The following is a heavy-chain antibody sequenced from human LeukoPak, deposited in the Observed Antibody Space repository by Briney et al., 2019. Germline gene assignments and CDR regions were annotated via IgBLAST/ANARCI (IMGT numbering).Heavy chain of an antibody. V-gene: IGHV3-30*03. Sequence: PGRSLRLSCAASGFTFSSYGMHWVRQAPGKGLEWVAIISYDGNNKYYADSVKGRFTISRDNSKNTLYLQMNSLRVEDTAVYYCARPPPSCSSTSCCQQYWGQGTLVTVSS. CDR1: GFTFSSYG. CDR2: ISYDGNNK. J-gene: IGHJ4*02. D-gene: IGHD2-2*01. CDR3: ARPPPSCSSTSCCQQY.